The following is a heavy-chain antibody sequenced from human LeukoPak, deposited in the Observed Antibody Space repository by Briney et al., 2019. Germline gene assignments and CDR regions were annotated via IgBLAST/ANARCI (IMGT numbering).Heavy chain of an antibody. Sequence: ASVKLSCKASGYTFTGYYMHWVRQAPGQGLEYMGWINPNSGDTNNAQNFQGRVTLTRDTSISTAYMELSSLRSDDSAVYYCAGEYCSGGTCRQGFDYWGQGTLVTVSS. J-gene: IGHJ4*02. CDR1: GYTFTGYY. D-gene: IGHD2-15*01. V-gene: IGHV1-2*02. CDR2: INPNSGDT. CDR3: AGEYCSGGTCRQGFDY.